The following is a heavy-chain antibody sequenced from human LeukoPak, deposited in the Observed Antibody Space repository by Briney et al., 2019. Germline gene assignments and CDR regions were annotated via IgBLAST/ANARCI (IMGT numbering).Heavy chain of an antibody. J-gene: IGHJ6*03. CDR1: GYSISSGYY. D-gene: IGHD3-16*02. V-gene: IGHV4-38-2*01. Sequence: SATLSLTCAVSGYSISSGYYWGWIRQPPGKGLEWIGSIYHSGSTYYNPSLKSRVTISVDTSKNQFSLKLSSVTAADTAVYYCARQGPQYYDYVWGSYRDYYYYYMDVWGKGTTVTVSS. CDR3: ARQGPQYYDYVWGSYRDYYYYYMDV. CDR2: IYHSGST.